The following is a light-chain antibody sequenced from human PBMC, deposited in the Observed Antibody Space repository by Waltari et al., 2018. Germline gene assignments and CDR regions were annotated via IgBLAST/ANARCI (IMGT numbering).Light chain of an antibody. CDR2: SNN. CDR1: SSNIGSNP. Sequence: QSVLTQPPSASGTPGQRVTISRSGSSSNIGSNPVNWYQQLPGTVPKLLIFSNNQRPSGVPDRFSGSKSGTSASLAISGLQSEDEADYYCAAWDDSLNGVVFGGGTKLTVL. J-gene: IGLJ2*01. V-gene: IGLV1-44*01. CDR3: AAWDDSLNGVV.